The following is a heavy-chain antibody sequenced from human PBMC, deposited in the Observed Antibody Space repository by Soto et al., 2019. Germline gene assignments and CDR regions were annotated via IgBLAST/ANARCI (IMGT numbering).Heavy chain of an antibody. D-gene: IGHD2-2*01. CDR2: IYYSGST. CDR3: ARDSGDCSSTSCQGYYYYGMDV. CDR1: GGSISSGGYY. J-gene: IGHJ6*02. V-gene: IGHV4-31*03. Sequence: SETLSLTCTVSGGSISSGGYYWSWIRQHPGKGLEWIGYIYYSGSTYYNPSLKSRVTISVDTSKNQFSLKLSSVTAADTAVYYCARDSGDCSSTSCQGYYYYGMDVWGQGTTVTVSS.